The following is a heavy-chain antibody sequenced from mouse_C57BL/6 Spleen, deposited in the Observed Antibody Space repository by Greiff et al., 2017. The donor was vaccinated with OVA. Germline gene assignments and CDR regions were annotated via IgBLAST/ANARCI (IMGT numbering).Heavy chain of an antibody. CDR1: GYTFTDYA. D-gene: IGHD2-1*01. CDR2: ISTYYGDA. J-gene: IGHJ1*03. V-gene: IGHV1-67*01. CDR3: ARGGIYYGNRYWYFDV. Sequence: QVQLKQSGPELVRPGVSVKISCKGSGYTFTDYAMHWVKQSHAKSLEWIGVISTYYGDASYNQKFKDKATMTVDKSSSTAYMELARLTSEDSAVYYCARGGIYYGNRYWYFDVWGTGTTVTVSS.